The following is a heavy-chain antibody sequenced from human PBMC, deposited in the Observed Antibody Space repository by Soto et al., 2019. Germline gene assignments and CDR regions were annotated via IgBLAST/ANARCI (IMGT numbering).Heavy chain of an antibody. J-gene: IGHJ4*02. CDR1: CGSISSSNW. V-gene: IGHV4-4*02. CDR2: IYHSGST. CDR3: ARGLSTLSPLYY. D-gene: IGHD3-16*02. Sequence: SETLSLTCAVSCGSISSSNWWSWVRHPPGKGLEWIGEIYHSGSTNYNPSLKSRVTISVDKSKNQFSLKLSSVTAADTAVYYCARGLSTLSPLYYWGQGTLVTVS.